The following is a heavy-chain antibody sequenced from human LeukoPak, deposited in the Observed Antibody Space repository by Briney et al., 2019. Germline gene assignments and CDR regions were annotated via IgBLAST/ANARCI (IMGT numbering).Heavy chain of an antibody. Sequence: LTGGSLRLSCAASGFTFGSYAMSWVRQAPGKGLEWVSAITESGGGTYNADSVKGRFTISRDNSKKTLFLQMSSLRAEDTAIYYCAKGSAAGRPYYFDYWGQGTLATVSS. CDR1: GFTFGSYA. J-gene: IGHJ4*02. D-gene: IGHD6-25*01. CDR3: AKGSAAGRPYYFDY. CDR2: ITESGGGT. V-gene: IGHV3-23*01.